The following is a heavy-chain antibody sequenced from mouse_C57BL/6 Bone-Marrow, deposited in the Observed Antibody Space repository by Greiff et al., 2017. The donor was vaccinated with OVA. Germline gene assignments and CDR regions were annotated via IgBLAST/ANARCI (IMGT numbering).Heavy chain of an antibody. J-gene: IGHJ1*03. Sequence: EVMLVESGGGLVKPGGSLKLSCAASGFTFSSYTMSWVRQTPEKRLEWVATISGGGGNTYYPDSVKGRFTISRDNAKNTLYLQMSSLRSEDTALYYCARDYYGSSGWYFDVWGTGTTVTVSS. CDR2: ISGGGGNT. CDR1: GFTFSSYT. CDR3: ARDYYGSSGWYFDV. V-gene: IGHV5-9*01. D-gene: IGHD1-1*01.